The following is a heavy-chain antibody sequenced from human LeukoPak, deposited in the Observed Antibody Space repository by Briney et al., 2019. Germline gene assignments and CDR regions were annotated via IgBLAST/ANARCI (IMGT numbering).Heavy chain of an antibody. J-gene: IGHJ4*02. CDR3: ARAAYASSSDS. CDR1: GFAFSSYW. V-gene: IGHV3-7*05. CDR2: VDPDGGGK. Sequence: GGSLRLSCVASGFAFSSYWMAWVRQAPGRGLAWVASVDPDGGGKYSVDSVKGRFTISRDNAKNSLYLQMDSLRAEDTAVYYCARAAYASSSDSWGQGTLVTVSS. D-gene: IGHD6-6*01.